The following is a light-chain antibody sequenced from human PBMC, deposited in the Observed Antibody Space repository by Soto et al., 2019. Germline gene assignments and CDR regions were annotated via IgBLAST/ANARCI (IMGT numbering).Light chain of an antibody. V-gene: IGKV1-5*01. CDR2: DAS. Sequence: IQMTQSPSTLSASVGDRVIITCRASQDISGWLAWYQQKPGKAPKLLVFDASSLEDGVPSRFSGSGYGTEFTLTVSNLQSDDFATYYCQHYSTRSGVTFGGGTKVDIK. CDR3: QHYSTRSGVT. CDR1: QDISGW. J-gene: IGKJ4*01.